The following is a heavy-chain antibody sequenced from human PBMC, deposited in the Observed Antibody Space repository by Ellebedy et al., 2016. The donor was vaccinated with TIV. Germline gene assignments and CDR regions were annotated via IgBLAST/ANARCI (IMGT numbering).Heavy chain of an antibody. CDR1: GYTFTGSY. V-gene: IGHV1-2*02. CDR3: AREGRSYDAFDI. Sequence: AASVKVSRKASGYTFTGSYLHWVRQAPGQGLEWMGWINPNSGGTNYAQQFQGRVTMTRDTSISTAYMELSRLRSDDTAVYYCAREGRSYDAFDIWGQGTMVTVSS. CDR2: INPNSGGT. D-gene: IGHD1-26*01. J-gene: IGHJ3*02.